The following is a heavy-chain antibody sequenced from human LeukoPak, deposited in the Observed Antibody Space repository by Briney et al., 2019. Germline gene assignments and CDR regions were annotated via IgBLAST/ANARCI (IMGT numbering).Heavy chain of an antibody. V-gene: IGHV3-74*01. CDR2: INTDGSST. CDR1: GFTFSCYW. CDR3: ARVLGSYYDFWSGYHTPDY. J-gene: IGHJ4*02. D-gene: IGHD3-3*01. Sequence: GGSLRLSCAASGFTFSCYWMHWVRPAPGKGLVWVSRINTDGSSTSYADSVKGRFTISRDNAKNTLYLQMNSLRAEDTAVYYCARVLGSYYDFWSGYHTPDYWGQGTLVTVSS.